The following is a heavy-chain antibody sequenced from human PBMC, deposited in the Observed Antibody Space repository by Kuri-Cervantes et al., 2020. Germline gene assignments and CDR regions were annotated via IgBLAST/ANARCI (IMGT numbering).Heavy chain of an antibody. V-gene: IGHV3-7*01. CDR1: GFTFSSYW. CDR2: IKQDGSEK. Sequence: ETLSLTCAASGFTFSSYWMSWVRQAPGKGLEWVANIKQDGSEKYYVDSVKGRFTISRDNAKNSLYLQMNSLRAEDTAVYYCARVEGKSDAFDIRGQGTMVTVSS. CDR3: ARVEGKSDAFDI. D-gene: IGHD5-24*01. J-gene: IGHJ3*02.